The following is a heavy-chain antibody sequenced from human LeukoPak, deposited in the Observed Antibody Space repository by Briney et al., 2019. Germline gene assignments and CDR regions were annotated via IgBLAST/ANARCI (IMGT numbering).Heavy chain of an antibody. CDR2: IYHSGST. CDR3: ARRSYGSGSWYPHFDY. Sequence: SETLSLTCAVSGGSISSGGYSWSWIRQPPGKSLEWIGYIYHSGSTYYNPSLKSRVTISVDRSKNQFSLKLSSVTAADTAVYYCARRSYGSGSWYPHFDYWGQGTLVTVSS. V-gene: IGHV4-30-2*01. J-gene: IGHJ4*02. D-gene: IGHD3-10*01. CDR1: GGSISSGGYS.